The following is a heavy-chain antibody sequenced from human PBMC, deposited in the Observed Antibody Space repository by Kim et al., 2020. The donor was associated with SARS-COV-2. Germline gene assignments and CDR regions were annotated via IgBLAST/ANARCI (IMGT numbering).Heavy chain of an antibody. J-gene: IGHJ4*02. V-gene: IGHV4-39*01. D-gene: IGHD3-22*01. CDR3: ARPLYYSDSSAYFY. CDR1: GGAISSNDYH. Sequence: SETLSLTCTVSGGAISSNDYHWAWIRQPPGKGLEWIGSIYYSGSAYYNPSLKSRVTISVDTSTNQFSLKLTSATAADTALYYCARPLYYSDSSAYFYWDQGILVTVSS. CDR2: IYYSGSA.